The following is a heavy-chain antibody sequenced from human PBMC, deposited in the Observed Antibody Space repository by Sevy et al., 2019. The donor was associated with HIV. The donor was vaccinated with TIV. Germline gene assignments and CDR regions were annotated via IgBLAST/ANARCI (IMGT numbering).Heavy chain of an antibody. CDR1: GFTFSSYA. CDR2: ISYDGSNK. CDR3: ARGSRSYGSGSSLS. V-gene: IGHV3-30*04. Sequence: GGSLRLSCAASGFTFSSYAMHWVRQAPGKGLEWVAVISYDGSNKYYADSVKGRFTISRDNSKNTLYLQMNGLRAEDTAVYYCARGSRSYGSGSSLSWGQGTLVTVSS. D-gene: IGHD3-10*01. J-gene: IGHJ5*02.